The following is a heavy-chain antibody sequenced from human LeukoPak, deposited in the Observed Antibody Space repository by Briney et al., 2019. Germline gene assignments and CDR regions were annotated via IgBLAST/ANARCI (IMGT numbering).Heavy chain of an antibody. V-gene: IGHV3-48*01. CDR1: GFTLSSDS. CDR2: ISSSYIT. CDR3: ARQVTAYDF. Sequence: GGSLRLSCAASGFTLSSDSMNWVRQAPGKGPEWVSYISSSYITYYADSVKGRFTISRDNAKNSLYLQMNSLRAEDTAVYYCARQVTAYDFWGQGTLVTVSS. J-gene: IGHJ4*02. D-gene: IGHD2-21*02.